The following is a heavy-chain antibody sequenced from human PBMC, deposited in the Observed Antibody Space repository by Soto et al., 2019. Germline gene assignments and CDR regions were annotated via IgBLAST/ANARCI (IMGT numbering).Heavy chain of an antibody. CDR2: IDWDDDK. D-gene: IGHD6-19*01. CDR3: ARIPKRIAVAGTLLYYYYYGMDV. J-gene: IGHJ6*02. CDR1: GFSLSTRGMC. Sequence: SGPNLVNTTQTLTMSLTFSGFSLSTRGMCVSWIRQPPGKALEWLALIDWDDDKYYSTSLKTRLTISKDTSKNQVVLTMTNMDPVDTATYYCARIPKRIAVAGTLLYYYYYGMDVWGQGTTVTVSS. V-gene: IGHV2-70*01.